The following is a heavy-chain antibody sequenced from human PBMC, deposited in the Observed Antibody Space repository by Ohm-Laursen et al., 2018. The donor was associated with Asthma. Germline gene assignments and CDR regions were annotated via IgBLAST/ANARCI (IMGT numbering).Heavy chain of an antibody. D-gene: IGHD1-26*01. CDR1: GGSISSPDYY. Sequence: TLSLTCTVSGGSISSPDYYWTWIRQSPGKGLEWIGFIYHSGSTYFNPSLQSRASISRDTSRNQFSLHLTSVTAADTAVYFCCRSVYFRGRGSGYLDLWGRGTLVTVSS. CDR3: CRSVYFRGRGSGYLDL. J-gene: IGHJ2*01. V-gene: IGHV4-30-4*01. CDR2: IYHSGST.